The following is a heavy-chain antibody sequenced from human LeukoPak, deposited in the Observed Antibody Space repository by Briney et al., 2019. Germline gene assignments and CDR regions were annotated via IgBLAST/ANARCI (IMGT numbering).Heavy chain of an antibody. D-gene: IGHD2-15*01. J-gene: IGHJ4*02. CDR1: GFTFSSYS. CDR2: ISSSSSTI. Sequence: PGGSLRLSCAASGFTFSSYSMNWVRQAPGKGLEWVSYISSSSSTIYYADSVKGRFTISRDNAKNSLYLQMNSLRAEDTAVYYCARGISTLGYCSGGSCLTYFDYWGQGTLVTVSS. CDR3: ARGISTLGYCSGGSCLTYFDY. V-gene: IGHV3-48*01.